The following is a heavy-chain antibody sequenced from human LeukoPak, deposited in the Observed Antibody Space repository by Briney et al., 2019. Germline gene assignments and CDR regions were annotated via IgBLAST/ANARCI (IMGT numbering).Heavy chain of an antibody. CDR1: Y. J-gene: IGHJ4*02. CDR3: ARHSAAAGPFDY. D-gene: IGHD6-13*01. V-gene: IGHV4-39*01. Sequence: YGGGXXXPXGEGLGWIVSIYYSGTTSYNPSLKSPVTISVDTSKNQFSLKLSSVTAADTAVYYCARHSAAAGPFDYWGQGTLVTVSS. CDR2: IYYSGTT.